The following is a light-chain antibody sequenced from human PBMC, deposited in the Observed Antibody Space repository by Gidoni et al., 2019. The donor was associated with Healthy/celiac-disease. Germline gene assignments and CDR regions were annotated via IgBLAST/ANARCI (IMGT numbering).Light chain of an antibody. CDR2: DAS. Sequence: DIQMTQSPSSLSASVGDRVTITCQASQDISNYLNWSQQKPGKAPKLLIYDASNLETGVPSRFSGSGSVTDFTFTISSLQHEDIATYYCQQYDNLPTFGPGTKVDIK. J-gene: IGKJ3*01. V-gene: IGKV1-33*01. CDR3: QQYDNLPT. CDR1: QDISNY.